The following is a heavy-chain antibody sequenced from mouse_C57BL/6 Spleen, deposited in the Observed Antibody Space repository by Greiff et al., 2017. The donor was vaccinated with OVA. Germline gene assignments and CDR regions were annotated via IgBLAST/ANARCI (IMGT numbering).Heavy chain of an antibody. V-gene: IGHV1-54*01. Sequence: VHLVESGAELVRPGTSVKVSCKASGYAFTNYLIEWVKQRPGQGLEWIGVINPGSGGTNYNEKFKGKATLTADKSSSTAYMQLSSLTSEDSAVYFCARGLDDYDWYFDVWGTGTTVTVSS. D-gene: IGHD2-4*01. J-gene: IGHJ1*03. CDR3: ARGLDDYDWYFDV. CDR1: GYAFTNYL. CDR2: INPGSGGT.